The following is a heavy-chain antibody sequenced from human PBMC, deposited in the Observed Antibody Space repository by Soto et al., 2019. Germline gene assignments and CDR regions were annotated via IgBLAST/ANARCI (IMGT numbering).Heavy chain of an antibody. J-gene: IGHJ5*02. CDR3: ARDAASYPLLSNLVDP. CDR2: IIPILGIA. V-gene: IGHV1-69*08. CDR1: GGTFSSYT. Sequence: QVQLVQSGAEVKKPGSSVKVSCKASGGTFSSYTISWVRQAPGQGLEWMGRIIPILGIANYAQKFQGRVTISADKFTSTGHIEPGRLRSWDPGVYYWARDAASYPLLSNLVDPWGQGTLVTVSS.